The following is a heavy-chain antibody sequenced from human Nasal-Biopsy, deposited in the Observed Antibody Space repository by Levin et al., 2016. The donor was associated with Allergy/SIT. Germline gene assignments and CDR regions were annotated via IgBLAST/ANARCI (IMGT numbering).Heavy chain of an antibody. J-gene: IGHJ4*03. Sequence: GESLKISCAASGFTFSGYSMNWVRQAPGKGLEWVAYISNTITTIFYADSVKGRFTISRDNVKNSLYLQMNSLSGEDTAIYYCAREGHNWNDHWGQGTLVTVSS. CDR3: AREGHNWNDH. CDR2: ISNTITTI. D-gene: IGHD1-20*01. V-gene: IGHV3-48*01. CDR1: GFTFSGYS.